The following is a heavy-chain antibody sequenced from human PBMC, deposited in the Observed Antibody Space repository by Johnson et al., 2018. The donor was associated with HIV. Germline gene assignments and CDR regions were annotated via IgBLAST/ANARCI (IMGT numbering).Heavy chain of an antibody. CDR3: ARRVNTMVRGAILDAFDI. CDR2: INWNGGSK. V-gene: IGHV3-11*04. CDR1: GFIFSDSY. Sequence: QVQLVESGGGLVKPGGSLRLSCAASGFIFSDSYMSWIRQAPGKGLEWVSGINWNGGSKGYADSVKGRFTISRDNAKNSLFLQMNSLTVEDTAVYYCARRVNTMVRGAILDAFDIWGQGTMVTVSS. J-gene: IGHJ3*02. D-gene: IGHD3-10*01.